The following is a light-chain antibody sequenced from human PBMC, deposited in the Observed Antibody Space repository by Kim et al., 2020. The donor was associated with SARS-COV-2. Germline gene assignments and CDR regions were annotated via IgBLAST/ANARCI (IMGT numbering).Light chain of an antibody. J-gene: IGLJ3*02. CDR2: DGS. V-gene: IGLV2-23*01. CDR3: CSYAGRTTWV. CDR1: SGDVGGYNF. Sequence: QSALTQPASVSGSPGQSITISCTGTSGDVGGYNFVSWHQQHPGKPPKLIIFDGSERPSGVSNRFSGSKSGNTASLTISGLQAEDEADYYCCSYAGRTTWVFGGGTKLTVL.